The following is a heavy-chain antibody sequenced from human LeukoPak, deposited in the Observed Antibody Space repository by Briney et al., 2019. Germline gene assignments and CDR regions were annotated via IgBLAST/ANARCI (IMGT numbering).Heavy chain of an antibody. J-gene: IGHJ6*03. CDR1: GGSFSGYY. Sequence: SSETLSLTCAVYGGSFSGYYWSWIRQPPGKWLEWIGTIYYTGISYYNPSLESRVTSSLDTSKNQFSLTLNSVTAADTAVYYCARERLYYYYYYMDVWGKGTTVTVSS. CDR2: IYYTGIS. CDR3: ARERLYYYYYYMDV. V-gene: IGHV4-34*01.